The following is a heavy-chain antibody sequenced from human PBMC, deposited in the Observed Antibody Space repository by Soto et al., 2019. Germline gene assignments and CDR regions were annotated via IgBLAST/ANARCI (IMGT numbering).Heavy chain of an antibody. CDR1: GYTFTGYY. CDR3: AIDSSGGNQQGGVDY. V-gene: IGHV1-2*04. CDR2: INPNSGGT. D-gene: IGHD2-15*01. J-gene: IGHJ4*02. Sequence: ASVKVSCKASGYTFTGYYMHWVRQAPGQGLEWMGWINPNSGGTNYAQKFQGWVTMTRDTAISTAYMELSSLRSDDTAVYCCAIDSSGGNQQGGVDYWGQGALVTVSS.